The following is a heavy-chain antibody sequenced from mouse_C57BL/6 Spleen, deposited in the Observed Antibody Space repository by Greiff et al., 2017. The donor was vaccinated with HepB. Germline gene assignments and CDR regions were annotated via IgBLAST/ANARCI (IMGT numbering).Heavy chain of an antibody. Sequence: VQLKESGPGLVKPSQSLSLTCSVTGYSITSGYYWNWIRQFPGNKLEWMGYISYDGSNNYNPSLKNRISITRDTSKNQFFLKLNSVTTEDTATYYCAREVDGYYSYYYAMDYWGQGTSVTVSS. CDR2: ISYDGSN. V-gene: IGHV3-6*01. CDR3: AREVDGYYSYYYAMDY. D-gene: IGHD2-3*01. J-gene: IGHJ4*01. CDR1: GYSITSGYY.